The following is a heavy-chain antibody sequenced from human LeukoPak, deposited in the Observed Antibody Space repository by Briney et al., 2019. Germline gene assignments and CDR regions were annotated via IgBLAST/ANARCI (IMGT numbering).Heavy chain of an antibody. D-gene: IGHD3-22*01. CDR1: GGSISSSSYY. J-gene: IGHJ3*02. CDR3: ASDSSGYI. Sequence: KPSDTQSLTCTVSGGSISSSSYYWGWIRQPPGKGLEWIGSIYYTGSTYYNSSLKSRVTISVDTSKNQFSLKLSSVTAADTAVYYCASDSSGYIWGQGTMVTVSS. V-gene: IGHV4-39*01. CDR2: IYYTGST.